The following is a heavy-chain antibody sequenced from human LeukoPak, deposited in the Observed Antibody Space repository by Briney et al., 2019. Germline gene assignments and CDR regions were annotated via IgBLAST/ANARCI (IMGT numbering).Heavy chain of an antibody. CDR2: MNPNSGNT. V-gene: IGHV1-8*01. Sequence: ASVKVSCKASGYTFTSYDINWVRQATGQGLEWMGWMNPNSGNTGYAQKFQGRVTMTRNTSISTAYMELSSLRSEDTAVYYCARRASNSGYLYYHYYYGMDVWGQGTTVTVSS. J-gene: IGHJ6*02. CDR1: GYTFTSYD. D-gene: IGHD3-22*01. CDR3: ARRASNSGYLYYHYYYGMDV.